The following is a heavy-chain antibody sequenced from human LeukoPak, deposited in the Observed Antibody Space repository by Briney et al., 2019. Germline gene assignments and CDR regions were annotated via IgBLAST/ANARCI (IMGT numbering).Heavy chain of an antibody. CDR2: IRYDGSNK. CDR3: AKDDEQWLAGGVDY. D-gene: IGHD6-19*01. Sequence: GGSLRLSCAASGFTFSSYAMSWVRQAPGKGLEWVAFIRYDGSNKYYADSVKGRFTISRDNSKNTLYLQMNSLRAEDTAVYYCAKDDEQWLAGGVDYWGQGTLVTVSS. CDR1: GFTFSSYA. V-gene: IGHV3-30*02. J-gene: IGHJ4*02.